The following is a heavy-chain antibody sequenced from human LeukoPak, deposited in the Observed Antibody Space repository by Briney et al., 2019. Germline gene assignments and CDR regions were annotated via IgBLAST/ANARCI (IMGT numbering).Heavy chain of an antibody. CDR2: ISAYNGNT. V-gene: IGHV1-18*01. D-gene: IGHD2-2*02. J-gene: IGHJ3*02. Sequence: ASVKVSCKASGYTFTSYGISWVRQAPGQGLEWMGWISAYNGNTNYAQKLQGRVTMTTDTSTSTAYMELRSLRSDDTAVYYCAREVYCSSTSCYKTSDALDIWGQGTMVTVSS. CDR1: GYTFTSYG. CDR3: AREVYCSSTSCYKTSDALDI.